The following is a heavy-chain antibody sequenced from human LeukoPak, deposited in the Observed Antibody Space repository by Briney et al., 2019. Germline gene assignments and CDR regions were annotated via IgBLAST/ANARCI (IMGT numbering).Heavy chain of an antibody. CDR2: INPNSGGT. D-gene: IGHD3-3*01. J-gene: IGHJ6*02. V-gene: IGHV1-2*06. Sequence: ASVKVSCKASGYTFTGYYMHWVRQAPGQGLEWMGRINPNSGGTNYAQKFQGRVTMTRDTSISTAYMELSSLRSEDTAVYYCATVDPRVVSGYKNYKYYYYGMDVWGQGTTVTVSS. CDR1: GYTFTGYY. CDR3: ATVDPRVVSGYKNYKYYYYGMDV.